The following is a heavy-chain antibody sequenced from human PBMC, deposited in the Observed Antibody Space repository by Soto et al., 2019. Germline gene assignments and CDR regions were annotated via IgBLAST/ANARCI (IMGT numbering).Heavy chain of an antibody. J-gene: IGHJ6*02. Sequence: SETLSLTCTVSCGSISSGDYYWSWIRQPPGKGLEWTGYIYYSGSTYYNPSLKSRVTISVDTSKNQFSLKLSSVTAADTAVYYCARDVVVVPAAIRGSNYYYGMDVWGQGTTVTVSS. CDR2: IYYSGST. CDR3: ARDVVVVPAAIRGSNYYYGMDV. CDR1: CGSISSGDYY. D-gene: IGHD2-2*02. V-gene: IGHV4-30-4*01.